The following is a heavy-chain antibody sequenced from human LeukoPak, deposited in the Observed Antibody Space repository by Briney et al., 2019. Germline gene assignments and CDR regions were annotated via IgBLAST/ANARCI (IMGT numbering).Heavy chain of an antibody. J-gene: IGHJ5*02. Sequence: TGGSLRLSCAASGFTFADYGMSWVRQAPGKGLEWVSGINWNGGSTGYADSVKGRFTISRDNAKNSLYLQMNSLRAEDTALYYCARRNDYGDYLWGQGTLVTVSS. CDR1: GFTFADYG. V-gene: IGHV3-20*04. CDR3: ARRNDYGDYL. CDR2: INWNGGST. D-gene: IGHD4-17*01.